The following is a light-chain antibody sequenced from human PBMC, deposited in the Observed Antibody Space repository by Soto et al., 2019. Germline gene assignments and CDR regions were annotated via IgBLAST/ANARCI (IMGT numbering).Light chain of an antibody. J-gene: IGLJ2*01. CDR3: SSYTSSNTVV. Sequence: QSALTQPASVSGSPGQSITISCTGTSSDVGAYGYVSWYQQHPGKAPKLMIYDVSSRPSGISNRFSGSKSGNTASLIISGLQAEDEADYYCSSYTSSNTVVFGGGTKVTVL. V-gene: IGLV2-14*01. CDR2: DVS. CDR1: SSDVGAYGY.